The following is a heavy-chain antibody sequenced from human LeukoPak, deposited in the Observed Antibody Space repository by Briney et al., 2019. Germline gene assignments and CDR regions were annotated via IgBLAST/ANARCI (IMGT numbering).Heavy chain of an antibody. D-gene: IGHD1-26*01. CDR2: ISWNSGSI. J-gene: IGHJ4*02. CDR1: GFTFDDYA. CDR3: ARDLELSAVYYFDS. Sequence: GGSLRLSCAASGFTFDDYAMHWVRQAPGKGLEWVSGISWNSGSIGYADSVKGRFTISRDNSKNMLYLQMNSLRADDTAVYYCARDLELSAVYYFDSWGQGTLVIVSS. V-gene: IGHV3-9*01.